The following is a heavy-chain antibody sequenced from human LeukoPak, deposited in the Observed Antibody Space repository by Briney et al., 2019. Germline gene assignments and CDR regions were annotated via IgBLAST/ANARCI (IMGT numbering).Heavy chain of an antibody. CDR1: GFTFSNYW. D-gene: IGHD2/OR15-2a*01. CDR3: ARNRGVDY. J-gene: IGHJ4*02. CDR2: INQDGSEK. V-gene: IGHV3-7*05. Sequence: GGSLRLSCAASGFTFSNYWMSWVRQAPGKGLEWVANINQDGSEKYYVDSVKGRFTISRDITKNSVYLQMNSLRVEDTAVYYCARNRGVDYWGQGTLVTVSS.